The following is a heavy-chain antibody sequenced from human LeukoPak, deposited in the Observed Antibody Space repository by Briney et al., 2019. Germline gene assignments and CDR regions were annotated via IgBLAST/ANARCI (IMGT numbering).Heavy chain of an antibody. D-gene: IGHD1-14*01. V-gene: IGHV1-8*01. Sequence: GASVKVSCKASGYTFTSYDINWVRQATGQGLEWMGWMNPNSGNTGYAQKFQGRVTMTRDTSISTAYMELSRLRSDDTAVYYCARDLDEPELYYYYMDVWGKGTTVTVSS. CDR1: GYTFTSYD. J-gene: IGHJ6*03. CDR2: MNPNSGNT. CDR3: ARDLDEPELYYYYMDV.